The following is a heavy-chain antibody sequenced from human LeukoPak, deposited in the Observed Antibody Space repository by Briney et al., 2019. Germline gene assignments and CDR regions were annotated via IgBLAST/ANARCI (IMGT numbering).Heavy chain of an antibody. D-gene: IGHD6-13*01. CDR3: ASLGYSSSWLWDY. V-gene: IGHV4-39*07. J-gene: IGHJ4*02. CDR2: IYYSGST. Sequence: SETLSLTCTVSGGSISSSSYYWGWIRQPPGKGLEWIGTIYYSGSTYYNPSLKSRVTISVDTSKNQFSLKLSSVTAADTAVYYCASLGYSSSWLWDYWGQGTLVTVSS. CDR1: GGSISSSSYY.